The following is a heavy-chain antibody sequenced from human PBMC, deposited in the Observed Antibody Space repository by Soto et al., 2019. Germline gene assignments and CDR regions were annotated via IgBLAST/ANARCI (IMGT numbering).Heavy chain of an antibody. V-gene: IGHV1-69*02. CDR3: ARASAGVTVDWYFDL. CDR1: GGTFSSYT. Sequence: QVQLVQSGAEVKKPGSSVKVSCKASGGTFSSYTISWVRQAPGQGPEWMGRIIPILGIANYAQKFKGRVTITADKSTSTAYMELSSLRSEDTAVYYCARASAGVTVDWYFDLWGRGTLVTVSS. J-gene: IGHJ2*01. D-gene: IGHD2-21*02. CDR2: IIPILGIA.